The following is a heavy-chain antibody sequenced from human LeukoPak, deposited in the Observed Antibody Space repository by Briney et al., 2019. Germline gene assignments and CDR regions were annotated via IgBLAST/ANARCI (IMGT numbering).Heavy chain of an antibody. CDR2: VYSGGST. CDR1: GFTFSSYA. CDR3: ARCAGGSYYDYFIDY. D-gene: IGHD1-26*01. Sequence: GGSLGLSCAASGFTFSSYAMSWVRQAPGKGLEWVSVVYSGGSTYYADSVQGRFTISRDNSKNTLYLQMNNLRAEDTAFYYCARCAGGSYYDYFIDYWGQGTLVTVSS. V-gene: IGHV3-53*01. J-gene: IGHJ4*02.